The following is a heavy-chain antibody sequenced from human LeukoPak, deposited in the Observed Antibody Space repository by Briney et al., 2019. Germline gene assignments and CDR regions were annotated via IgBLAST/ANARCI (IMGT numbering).Heavy chain of an antibody. CDR2: ISGSGGNT. J-gene: IGHJ6*03. D-gene: IGHD6-13*01. CDR3: AKDGMAAADPYCYSHMDV. Sequence: GGSLRLSCAASGFTFSTYGMTWVRQAPGKGLEWVSTISGSGGNTYYADFVRGRFTISRDNSKNTLYLQMNSLRAEETAVYYCAKDGMAAADPYCYSHMDVWGTGTTVTVSS. CDR1: GFTFSTYG. V-gene: IGHV3-23*01.